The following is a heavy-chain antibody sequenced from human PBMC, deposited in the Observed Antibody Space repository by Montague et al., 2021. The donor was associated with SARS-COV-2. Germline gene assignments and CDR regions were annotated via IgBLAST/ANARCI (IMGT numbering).Heavy chain of an antibody. CDR1: GGSISSSSYY. J-gene: IGHJ5*02. V-gene: IGHV4-39*01. CDR2: IYYSGST. CDR3: ARHLVYCSSTSCYEGRFDP. D-gene: IGHD2-2*01. Sequence: SETLSLTCTVSGGSISSSSYYWGWIRQPPGKGLEWIGSIYYSGSTYYNPSLKSRVTISVDTSKNQFSLKLSSVTAADTAVDYCARHLVYCSSTSCYEGRFDPWGQGTLVTVSS.